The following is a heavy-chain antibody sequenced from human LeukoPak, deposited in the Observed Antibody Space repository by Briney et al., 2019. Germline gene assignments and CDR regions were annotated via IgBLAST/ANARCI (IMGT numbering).Heavy chain of an antibody. CDR2: IYYSGTT. V-gene: IGHV4-39*07. D-gene: IGHD4-23*01. CDR3: AGDEYRGNSLGSL. Sequence: SETLPLTCTVSDGSISNTIHYWGWLRQPPGRELEWIATIYYSGTTYYNPSLKSRVSISVDTSNNQFSLKLSSVTAADTAVYYCAGDEYRGNSLGSLWGQGTLVSVSS. J-gene: IGHJ4*02. CDR1: DGSISNTIHY.